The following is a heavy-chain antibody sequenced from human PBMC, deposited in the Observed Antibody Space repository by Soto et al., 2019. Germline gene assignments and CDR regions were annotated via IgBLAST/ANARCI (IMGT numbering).Heavy chain of an antibody. J-gene: IGHJ4*02. V-gene: IGHV3-74*01. Sequence: EVQLVESGGGLVQPGGSLRLSCAVSGFTFSSYWMHWVRQAPGKGLVWVSRINSDESSTSYADSVKGRFTISRDNAKNPLYREMNSLRAEDTAVYYGARGGSYSTEGFVYWGQGTLVIVSS. CDR1: GFTFSSYW. D-gene: IGHD1-26*01. CDR3: ARGGSYSTEGFVY. CDR2: INSDESST.